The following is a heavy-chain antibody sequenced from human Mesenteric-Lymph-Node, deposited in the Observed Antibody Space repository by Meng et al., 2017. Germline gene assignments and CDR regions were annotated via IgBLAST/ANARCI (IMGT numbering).Heavy chain of an antibody. CDR2: IWYDGSNK. CDR1: GFTFSSYG. CDR3: ARVPTYYYDSSGYWGAFDI. D-gene: IGHD3-22*01. Sequence: GESLKISCAASGFTFSSYGMHWVRQAPGKGLEWVAVIWYDGSNKYYADSVKGRFTISRDNSKNTLYLQMNSLRAEDTAVYYCARVPTYYYDSSGYWGAFDIWGQGTMVTVSS. V-gene: IGHV3-33*01. J-gene: IGHJ3*02.